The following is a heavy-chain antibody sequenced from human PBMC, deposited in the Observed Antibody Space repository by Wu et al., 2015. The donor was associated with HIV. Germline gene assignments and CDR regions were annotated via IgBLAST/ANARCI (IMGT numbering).Heavy chain of an antibody. D-gene: IGHD3-3*01. Sequence: QVQLVQSGGAVKKPGASMKVSCKTSGYTFIKYGINWVRQAPGKGPEWMGWISPYSGNTEFSQKFEHRVSMTTDKSTNTAYLDLTSLMSDDTAVYFCVRDRRSEGKVVFGSWSFPFELPWGQGTRGHRLL. V-gene: IGHV1-18*01. CDR2: ISPYSGNT. CDR3: VRDRRSEGKVVFGSWSFPFELP. CDR1: GYTFIKYG. J-gene: IGHJ5*02.